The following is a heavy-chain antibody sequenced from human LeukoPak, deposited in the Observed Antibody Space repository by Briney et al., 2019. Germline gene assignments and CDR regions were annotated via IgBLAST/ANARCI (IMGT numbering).Heavy chain of an antibody. J-gene: IGHJ4*02. CDR3: AKDVPWLLWFGELIPYFDY. V-gene: IGHV3-23*01. Sequence: PGGSLRLSCAASGFTFSSYAMSWVRQAPGKGLEWVSAISGSGGSTYYADSVKGRFTISRDNSKNTLYLQMNSLRAEDTAVYYRAKDVPWLLWFGELIPYFDYWGQGTLVTVSS. CDR2: ISGSGGST. D-gene: IGHD3-10*01. CDR1: GFTFSSYA.